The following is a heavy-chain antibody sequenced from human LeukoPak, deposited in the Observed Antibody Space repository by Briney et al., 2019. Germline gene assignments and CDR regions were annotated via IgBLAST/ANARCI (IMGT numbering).Heavy chain of an antibody. CDR2: ISAYNGNT. J-gene: IGHJ4*02. CDR1: GYTFTSYG. V-gene: IGHV1-18*01. CDR3: ARGANIAAAGTRFGLEVDY. D-gene: IGHD6-13*01. Sequence: GASVKVSCKASGYTFTSYGISWVRQAPGQGLEWMGWISAYNGNTNYAQKLQGRVTMTTDTSTSTAYMELRSLRSDDTAVYYCARGANIAAAGTRFGLEVDYWGQGTLVTVSS.